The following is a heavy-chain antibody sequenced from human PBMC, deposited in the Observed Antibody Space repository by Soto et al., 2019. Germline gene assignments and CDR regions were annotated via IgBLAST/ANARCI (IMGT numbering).Heavy chain of an antibody. V-gene: IGHV4-31*03. D-gene: IGHD5-18*01. CDR2: IYYSGIS. J-gene: IGHJ4*02. CDR1: GASISSGGYY. Sequence: QVQLLESGPGLVKPSQTLSLICNVSGASISSGGYYWSWLRQRPGGGLEWLGFIYYSGISHYNPSLKSRATISVDTSKNQFSLKLISVTAADTAVYYCARTEGIQLWFDDWGQGALVTVS. CDR3: ARTEGIQLWFDD.